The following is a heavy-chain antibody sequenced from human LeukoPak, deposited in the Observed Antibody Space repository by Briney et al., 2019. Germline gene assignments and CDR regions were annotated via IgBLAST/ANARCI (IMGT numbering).Heavy chain of an antibody. CDR2: ISAYNGNT. J-gene: IGHJ6*02. Sequence: ASVKVSCKASGYTFTSYGISWVRQAPGQGLEWMGWISAYNGNTNYAQKLQGRVTMTTDTSTSTAYMELRSLRSDDTAVYYCARVGGGGPPGYYYGMDVWGQGTTVTVSS. D-gene: IGHD1-26*01. CDR1: GYTFTSYG. CDR3: ARVGGGGPPGYYYGMDV. V-gene: IGHV1-18*01.